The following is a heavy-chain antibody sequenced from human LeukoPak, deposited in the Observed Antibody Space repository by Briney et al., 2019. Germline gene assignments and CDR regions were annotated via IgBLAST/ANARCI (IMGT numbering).Heavy chain of an antibody. CDR2: IRGNGGTT. D-gene: IGHD3-16*01. CDR3: AKDPFYDMEAFDI. V-gene: IGHV3-23*01. CDR1: GFTFSSYA. J-gene: IGHJ3*02. Sequence: GGSLRLSCAASGFTFSSYAMSWVRQAPGKGLEWVSAIRGNGGTTYRADSVKGRFAISRDNSKNTLYLQMNSLRAEDTAVYYCAKDPFYDMEAFDIWGQGTMVTVSS.